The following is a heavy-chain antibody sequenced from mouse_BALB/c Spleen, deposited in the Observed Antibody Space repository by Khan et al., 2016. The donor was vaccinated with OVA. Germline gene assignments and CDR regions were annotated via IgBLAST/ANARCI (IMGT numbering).Heavy chain of an antibody. CDR3: ASGSSYWYFDV. D-gene: IGHD1-1*01. CDR1: GFAFSSYD. J-gene: IGHJ1*01. CDR2: ISSGGGST. V-gene: IGHV5-12-1*01. Sequence: EVELVESGGGLVKPGGSLKLSCAASGFAFSSYDMSWVRQTPEKRLEWVAYISSGGGSTYYPDTVKGRFTISRENDKNTLYLQMSSLTSEDTALYYCASGSSYWYFDVWGAGTTVTVSS.